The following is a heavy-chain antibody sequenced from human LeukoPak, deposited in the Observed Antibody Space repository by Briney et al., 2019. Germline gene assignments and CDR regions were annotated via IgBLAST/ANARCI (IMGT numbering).Heavy chain of an antibody. CDR2: IYYSGST. D-gene: IGHD3-3*01. V-gene: IGHV4-39*07. Sequence: SETLSLTCTVSGGSISSSSYYWGWIRQPPGKGLEWIGSIYYSGSTYYNPSHKSRVTISVDTSKNQFSLKLSSVTAADTAVYYCARGHQVTIFGVVIIYHNWFDPWGQGTLVTVSS. CDR1: GGSISSSSYY. CDR3: ARGHQVTIFGVVIIYHNWFDP. J-gene: IGHJ5*02.